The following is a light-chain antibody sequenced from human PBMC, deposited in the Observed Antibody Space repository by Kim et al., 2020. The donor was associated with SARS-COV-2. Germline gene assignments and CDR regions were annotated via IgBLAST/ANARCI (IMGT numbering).Light chain of an antibody. CDR3: QSYDSSLSVV. J-gene: IGLJ2*01. V-gene: IGLV1-40*01. CDR2: GNS. CDR1: SSNIGAGYD. Sequence: QSVLTQPPSVSGAPGQRVTISCTGSSSNIGAGYDVHWYQQLPGTAPKLLIYGNSNRPSGVPDRFSGSKSGTSASLAITGLQAEDEADYYCQSYDSSLSVVCGGGTQLTVL.